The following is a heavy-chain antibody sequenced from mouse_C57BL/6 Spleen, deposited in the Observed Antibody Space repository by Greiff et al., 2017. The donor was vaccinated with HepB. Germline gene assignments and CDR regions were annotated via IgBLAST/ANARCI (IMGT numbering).Heavy chain of an antibody. D-gene: IGHD3-2*02. V-gene: IGHV6-6*01. CDR3: TTLDSSGLFDY. J-gene: IGHJ2*01. CDR1: GFTFSDAW. CDR2: IRNKANNYAT. Sequence: EVKLMESGGGLVQPGGSMKLSCAASGFTFSDAWMDWVRQSPEKGLEWVAEIRNKANNYATYYAESVKGRFTISRDDSKSSVYLQMNSLRAEDTGIYYCTTLDSSGLFDYWGQGTTLTVSS.